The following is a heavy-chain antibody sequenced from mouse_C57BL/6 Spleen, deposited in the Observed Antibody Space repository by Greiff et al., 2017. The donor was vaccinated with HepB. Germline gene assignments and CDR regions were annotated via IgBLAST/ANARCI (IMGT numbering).Heavy chain of an antibody. CDR3: ARHGRIDYDYVN. D-gene: IGHD2-4*01. Sequence: EVQGVESGGDLVKPGGSLKLSCAASGFTFSSYGMSWVRQTPDKRLEWVATISSGGSYTYYPDSVKGRSTISRDNAKNTLYLQMSSLKSEDTAMYYCARHGRIDYDYVNWGQGTTLTVSS. CDR1: GFTFSSYG. J-gene: IGHJ2*01. V-gene: IGHV5-6*01. CDR2: ISSGGSYT.